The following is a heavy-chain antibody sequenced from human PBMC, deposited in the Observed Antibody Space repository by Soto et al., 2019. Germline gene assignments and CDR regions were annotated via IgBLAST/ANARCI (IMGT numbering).Heavy chain of an antibody. Sequence: GGSLRLSCAASGFTFSSYAMSWVRQAPGKGLEWVSAISGSGGSTYYADSVKGRFTISRDNSKNTLYLQMNSLRAEDTAVYYCAKDNIVVVVAATFLDYWGQGTLVTVSS. CDR2: ISGSGGST. D-gene: IGHD2-15*01. CDR1: GFTFSSYA. V-gene: IGHV3-23*01. CDR3: AKDNIVVVVAATFLDY. J-gene: IGHJ4*02.